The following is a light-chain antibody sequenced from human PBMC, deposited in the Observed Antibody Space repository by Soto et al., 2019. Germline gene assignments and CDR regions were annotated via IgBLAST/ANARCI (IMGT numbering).Light chain of an antibody. CDR2: EVT. Sequence: QSVLTQPPSASGSPGQSLTISCTGTSSDVGGYNYVSWYQQHPGKAPKLMIYEVTKRPSGVPDRFSGSKSGNTASLTVSRLQAEDEADYYCSSYAGSKTLFGGGTKLTVL. V-gene: IGLV2-8*01. J-gene: IGLJ2*01. CDR1: SSDVGGYNY. CDR3: SSYAGSKTL.